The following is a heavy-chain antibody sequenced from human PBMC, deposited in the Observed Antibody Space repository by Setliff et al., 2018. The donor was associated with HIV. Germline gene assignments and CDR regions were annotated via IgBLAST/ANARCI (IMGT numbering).Heavy chain of an antibody. J-gene: IGHJ5*02. CDR1: GYSFINYA. CDR3: ARALYGEYGGDLNWLDP. D-gene: IGHD4-17*01. V-gene: IGHV7-4-1*02. Sequence: GASVKVSCKASGYSFINYAMNWGRQAPGQGLEWMGWINTQTGSPTYAQAFTGRFVFSVDTSVTTAYLQISGLKADDTAVYYCARALYGEYGGDLNWLDPWGQGTLVTVSS. CDR2: INTQTGSP.